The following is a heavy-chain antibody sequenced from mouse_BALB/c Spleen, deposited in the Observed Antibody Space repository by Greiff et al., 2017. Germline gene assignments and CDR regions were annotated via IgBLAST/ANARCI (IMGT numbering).Heavy chain of an antibody. CDR1: GYAFSSYW. CDR2: IYPGDGDT. Sequence: QVQLQQSGAELVRPGSSVKISCKASGYAFSSYWMNWVKQRPGQGLEWIGQIYPGDGDTNYNGKFKGKATLTADKSSSTAYMQLSSLTSEDSAVYFCARTRYGNSYYAMDYWGQGTSVTVSS. J-gene: IGHJ4*01. D-gene: IGHD2-10*02. V-gene: IGHV1-80*01. CDR3: ARTRYGNSYYAMDY.